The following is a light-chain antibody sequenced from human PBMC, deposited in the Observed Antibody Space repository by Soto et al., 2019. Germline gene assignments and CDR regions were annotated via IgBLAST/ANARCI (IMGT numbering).Light chain of an antibody. V-gene: IGKV4-1*01. CDR3: QQYYRTPLT. J-gene: IGKJ4*01. CDR2: WAS. CDR1: QSVLYSSDNKNY. Sequence: DFVMTQSPDSLAVSLGEGATIDCKSSQSVLYSSDNKNYLAWYQQKPGQPPKLLISWASTRESGVPDRFSGSGSGTDFTLTISSLQAEDVAVYYCQQYYRTPLTFGGGTRVEIK.